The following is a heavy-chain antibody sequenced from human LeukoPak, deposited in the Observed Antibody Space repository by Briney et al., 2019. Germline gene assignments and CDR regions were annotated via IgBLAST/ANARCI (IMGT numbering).Heavy chain of an antibody. V-gene: IGHV1-69*13. CDR2: IIPIFGTA. Sequence: SVKVSCKASGYTFTSYAISWVRQAPGQGLEWMGGIIPIFGTANYAQKFQGRVTITADESTSTAYMELSSLRSEDTAVYYCARSFKNYYDTGIGAFDIWGQGTMVTVSS. CDR1: GYTFTSYA. CDR3: ARSFKNYYDTGIGAFDI. J-gene: IGHJ3*02. D-gene: IGHD3-22*01.